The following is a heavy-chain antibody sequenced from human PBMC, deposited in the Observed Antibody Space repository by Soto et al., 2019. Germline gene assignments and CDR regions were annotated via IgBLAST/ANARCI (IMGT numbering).Heavy chain of an antibody. CDR2: IYYSGST. CDR1: GCSISSGDYY. CDR3: ARDTVVTPADY. Sequence: SETLSLPCPVSGCSISSGDYYWSWIRQPPGKGLEWIGYIYYSGSTYYNPSLKSRVTISVDTSKNQFSLKLSSVTAADTAVYYCARDTVVTPADYWGQGTLVTVSS. D-gene: IGHD2-21*02. J-gene: IGHJ4*02. V-gene: IGHV4-30-4*01.